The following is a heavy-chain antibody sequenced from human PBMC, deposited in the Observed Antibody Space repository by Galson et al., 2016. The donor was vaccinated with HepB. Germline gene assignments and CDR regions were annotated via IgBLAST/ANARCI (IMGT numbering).Heavy chain of an antibody. D-gene: IGHD1-26*01. CDR1: GFTFSDYY. CDR2: ISHSGSPK. V-gene: IGHV3-11*01. J-gene: IGHJ4*02. CDR3: AKYLHYLALDY. Sequence: SLRLSCAASGFTFSDYYMSWIRQAPGKGLEYISHISHSGSPKVSADSVKGRFTISRDNAKNSLYLQLSSLRADDTAVYYCAKYLHYLALDYWGRGVLVTVSS.